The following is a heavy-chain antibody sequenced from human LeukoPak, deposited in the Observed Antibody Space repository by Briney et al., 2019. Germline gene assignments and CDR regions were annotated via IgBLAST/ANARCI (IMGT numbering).Heavy chain of an antibody. D-gene: IGHD6-25*01. CDR1: GDSISRSTYY. CDR2: VYYGRSP. Sequence: SETLSLTCTVSGDSISRSTYYWAWIRQPPGKGLEWMGSVYYGRSPYFNPSLESRATISVDTSKNHFSLKMSSVTAADTAVYYCARSSGTGTFSYWGQGNLVTVSS. V-gene: IGHV4-39*02. CDR3: ARSSGTGTFSY. J-gene: IGHJ4*02.